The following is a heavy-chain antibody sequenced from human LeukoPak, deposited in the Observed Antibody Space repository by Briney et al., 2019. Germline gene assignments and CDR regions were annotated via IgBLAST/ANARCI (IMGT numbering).Heavy chain of an antibody. J-gene: IGHJ4*02. V-gene: IGHV3-74*01. D-gene: IGHD1-26*01. CDR2: IKYDASST. CDR3: ARGATYAYYQDY. CDR1: GFTFGSYS. Sequence: GGSLRLSCAASGFTFGSYSMNWVRQAPGKGLVWVSRIKYDASSTSYADSVKGRFTISRDNAKNTLYLQMNSLRAEDTAVYYCARGATYAYYQDYWGQGTLVTVSS.